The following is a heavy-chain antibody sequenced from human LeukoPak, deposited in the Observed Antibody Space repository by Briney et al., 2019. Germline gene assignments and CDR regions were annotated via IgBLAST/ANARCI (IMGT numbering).Heavy chain of an antibody. V-gene: IGHV3-74*01. J-gene: IGHJ1*01. CDR2: INSDGSST. CDR1: GFTFSSYW. D-gene: IGHD2-8*01. Sequence: PGGSLRLSCAASGFTFSSYWMHWVRQAPGKGLVWVSRINSDGSSTSYADSVKGRFTISRDNSKNTLYLQMNSLRAEDTAVYYCASMYFSQYLQHWGQGTLVTVSS. CDR3: ASMYFSQYLQH.